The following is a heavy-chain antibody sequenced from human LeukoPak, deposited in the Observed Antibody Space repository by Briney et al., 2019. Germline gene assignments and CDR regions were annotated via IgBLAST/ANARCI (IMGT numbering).Heavy chain of an antibody. D-gene: IGHD3-9*01. J-gene: IGHJ1*01. CDR1: GYTFTSYG. Sequence: GASVKVSCKASGYTFTSYGISWVRQAPGQGLEWMGWISAYNGNTNYAQKLQGRVTMTTDTSTSKAYMELRSLRSDDTAVYYCASYDILTGYRYFQHWGQGTLVTVSS. CDR2: ISAYNGNT. V-gene: IGHV1-18*04. CDR3: ASYDILTGYRYFQH.